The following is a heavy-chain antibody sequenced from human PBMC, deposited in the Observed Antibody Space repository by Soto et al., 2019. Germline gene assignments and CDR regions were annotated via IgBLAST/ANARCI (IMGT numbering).Heavy chain of an antibody. CDR1: GFPFSSYS. J-gene: IGHJ6*02. D-gene: IGHD5-18*01. CDR2: ISGSGGST. CDR3: AKWGGDTAMVFSYYYYGMDV. V-gene: IGHV3-23*01. Sequence: GGSLILSCASSGFPFSSYSMILVRPAPGKGLEWVSAISGSGGSTYYADSVKGRFTISRDNSENTLYLQMNSLRAEDTAVYYCAKWGGDTAMVFSYYYYGMDVWGQGTTVTVSS.